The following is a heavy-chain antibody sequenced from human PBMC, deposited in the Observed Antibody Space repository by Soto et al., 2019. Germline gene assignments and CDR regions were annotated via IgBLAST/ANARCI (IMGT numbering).Heavy chain of an antibody. D-gene: IGHD5-18*01. V-gene: IGHV1-18*01. CDR3: ARELGKYSYGPFSSSSYYYGMDV. CDR2: ISAYNGNT. CDR1: GYTFTSYG. J-gene: IGHJ6*02. Sequence: ASVKVSCKASGYTFTSYGISWVRQAPGQGLEWMGWISAYNGNTNYAQKLQGRATMTTDTSTSTAYMELSSLRSDDTAVYYCARELGKYSYGPFSSSSYYYGMDVWGQGTTLTVSS.